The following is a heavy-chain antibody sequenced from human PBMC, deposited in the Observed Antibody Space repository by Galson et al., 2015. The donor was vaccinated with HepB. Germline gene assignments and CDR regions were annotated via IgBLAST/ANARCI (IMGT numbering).Heavy chain of an antibody. Sequence: SVKVSCKASGYTFTSYGISWVRQAPGQGLEWMGWISAYNGNTNYAQKLQGRVTMTTDTSTSTAYMELRSLRSDDTAVYYCARTEDYDYIWGSYRSGPSYFDYWGQGTLVTVSS. J-gene: IGHJ4*02. CDR3: ARTEDYDYIWGSYRSGPSYFDY. CDR2: ISAYNGNT. CDR1: GYTFTSYG. V-gene: IGHV1-18*01. D-gene: IGHD3-16*02.